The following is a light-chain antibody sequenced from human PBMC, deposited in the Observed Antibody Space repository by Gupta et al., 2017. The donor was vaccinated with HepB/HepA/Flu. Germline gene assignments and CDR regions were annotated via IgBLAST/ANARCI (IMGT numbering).Light chain of an antibody. CDR2: DVS. CDR3: CSYAGSYTWV. CDR1: NSDVGGYNY. V-gene: IGLV2-11*01. Sequence: HSVLTQPRSVTGSPRQSVTIPCTVTNSDVGGYNYVSWYQQDPGKAPNLMIYDVSTRPSGVPDRFSGSKSGNTASLTISGLQAEDEDDYYCCSYAGSYTWVFGGGTKLTVL. J-gene: IGLJ3*02.